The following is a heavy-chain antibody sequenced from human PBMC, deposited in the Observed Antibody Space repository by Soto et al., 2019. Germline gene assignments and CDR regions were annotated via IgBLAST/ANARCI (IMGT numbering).Heavy chain of an antibody. V-gene: IGHV4-30-4*01. CDR2: LYSSGST. Sequence: SETLSLTCTVSGDSISSGNKYCSWILHPPGKGLEWIGYLYSSGSTYYKPSLKSRLSISLHTSDNQFSLKFHSVTDADSAVYYCARVPSPFDYYHAMDVWGHGTTVT. CDR3: ARVPSPFDYYHAMDV. J-gene: IGHJ6*02. CDR1: GDSISSGNKY. D-gene: IGHD3-16*01.